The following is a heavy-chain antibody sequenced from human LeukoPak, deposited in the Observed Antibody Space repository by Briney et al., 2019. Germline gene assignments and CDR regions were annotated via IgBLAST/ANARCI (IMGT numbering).Heavy chain of an antibody. Sequence: GASVKVSCKAFGYTFTSYYMHWVRQAPGQGLEWMGIINPSGGSTSYAQKFQGRVTMTRDMSTSTVYMEPSSLRSEDTAVYYCARGSFGEYYMDVWGKGTTVTVSS. V-gene: IGHV1-46*01. CDR2: INPSGGST. J-gene: IGHJ6*03. CDR1: GYTFTSYY. CDR3: ARGSFGEYYMDV. D-gene: IGHD4-17*01.